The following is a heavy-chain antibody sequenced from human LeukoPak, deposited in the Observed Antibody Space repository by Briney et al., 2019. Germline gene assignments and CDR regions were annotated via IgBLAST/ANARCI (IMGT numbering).Heavy chain of an antibody. J-gene: IGHJ4*02. Sequence: SETLSLTCAVYGGSLSGYYWSWIRQPPGKGLEWIGEINHSGSTNYNLSLKSRVTKTVDTSKNQFSPKLSSVPAADTAVYYCSRGVTDPNWGQGTLVTVSS. D-gene: IGHD3-16*01. CDR1: GGSLSGYY. CDR3: SRGVTDPN. CDR2: INHSGST. V-gene: IGHV4-34*01.